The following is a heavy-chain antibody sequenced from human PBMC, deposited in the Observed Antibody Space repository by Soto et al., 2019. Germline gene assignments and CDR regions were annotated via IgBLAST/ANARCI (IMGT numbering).Heavy chain of an antibody. D-gene: IGHD3-22*01. J-gene: IGHJ4*02. CDR2: IIPIFGTA. V-gene: IGHV1-69*13. CDR1: GGTFISYA. Sequence: SVKVSFKASGGTFISYAVSWVRQAPGQGLEWMGGIIPIFGTANYAQKFQGRVTITADESTSTAYMELSSLRSEDTAVYYCARDAHYYDSSGSPSPLDYWGQGTLVTVSS. CDR3: ARDAHYYDSSGSPSPLDY.